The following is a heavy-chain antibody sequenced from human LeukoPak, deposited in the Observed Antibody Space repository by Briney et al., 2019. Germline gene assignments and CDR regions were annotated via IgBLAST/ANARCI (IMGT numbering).Heavy chain of an antibody. CDR3: AKDGIRYSSSSGFDYFDY. J-gene: IGHJ4*02. CDR1: GFTVSSNY. Sequence: GGSLRLSCAASGFTVSSNYMSWVRQAPGKGLEWVSAISGSGGSTYYADSVKGRFTISRDNSKNTLYLQMNSLRAEDTAVYYCAKDGIRYSSSSGFDYFDYWGQGTLVTVSS. CDR2: ISGSGGST. D-gene: IGHD6-13*01. V-gene: IGHV3-23*01.